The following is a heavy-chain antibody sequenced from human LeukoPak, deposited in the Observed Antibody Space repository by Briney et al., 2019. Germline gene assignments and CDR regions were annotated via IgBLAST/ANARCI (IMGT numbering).Heavy chain of an antibody. CDR3: AKDRHSSSWYRGFGY. Sequence: PGGSLRLSCAASGFRFSSYAMSWVRQAPGKGLEWVSAISSSDDRTYYTDSVKGRFTISRDNSKITLYLQMNTLRVEDTAVYYCAKDRHSSSWYRGFGYWGQGTLVTVSS. J-gene: IGHJ4*02. D-gene: IGHD6-13*01. CDR2: ISSSDDRT. V-gene: IGHV3-23*01. CDR1: GFRFSSYA.